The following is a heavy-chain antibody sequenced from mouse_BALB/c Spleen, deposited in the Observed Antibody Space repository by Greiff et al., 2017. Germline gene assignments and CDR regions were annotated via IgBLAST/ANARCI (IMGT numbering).Heavy chain of an antibody. D-gene: IGHD2-1*01. CDR3: ARGRNSDYAMDY. CDR1: GFSLTSYG. J-gene: IGHJ4*01. CDR2: IWAGGST. Sequence: VQLVESGPGLVAPSQSLSITCTVSGFSLTSYGVHWVRQPPGKGLEWLGVIWAGGSTNYNSALMSRLSISKDNSKSQVFLTMNSLQTDDTAMYYCARGRNSDYAMDYWGQGATVTVSS. V-gene: IGHV2-9*02.